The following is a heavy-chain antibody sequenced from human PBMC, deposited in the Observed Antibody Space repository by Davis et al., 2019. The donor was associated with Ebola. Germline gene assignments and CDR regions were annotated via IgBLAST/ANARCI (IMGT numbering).Heavy chain of an antibody. CDR2: IYSGGST. CDR1: GFTVSSNY. Sequence: PGGPLRLSCAASGFTVSSNYMSWVRQAPGKGLEWVSVIYSGGSTYYADSVKGRFTISRDNSKNTLYLQMNSLRAEDTAVYYCARVAAADQPYYYGMDVWGQGTTVTVSS. D-gene: IGHD6-13*01. V-gene: IGHV3-66*02. CDR3: ARVAAADQPYYYGMDV. J-gene: IGHJ6*02.